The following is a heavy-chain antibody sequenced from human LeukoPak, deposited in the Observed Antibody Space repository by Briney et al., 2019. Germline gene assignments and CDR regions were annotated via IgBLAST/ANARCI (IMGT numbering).Heavy chain of an antibody. CDR1: GLSFGDYG. D-gene: IGHD1-26*01. CDR2: IRSKAYGGTT. V-gene: IGHV3-49*04. Sequence: GGSLRLSCTPSGLSFGDYGMSWVRQAPGKGLEWVGFIRSKAYGGTTEYAAYVKGRFTISRDDSKSIAYLQMNSLKTEDTAVYYCTRGRRATHDYWGQGTLVTVSS. CDR3: TRGRRATHDY. J-gene: IGHJ4*02.